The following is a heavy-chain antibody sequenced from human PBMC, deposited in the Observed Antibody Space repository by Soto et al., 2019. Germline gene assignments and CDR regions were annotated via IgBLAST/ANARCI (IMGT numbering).Heavy chain of an antibody. CDR1: GFRFSGYW. J-gene: IGHJ4*02. CDR2: ISTDGSST. Sequence: EVQLVESGGGLVQPGGSLRLSCAASGFRFSGYWMLWVRQAPGKGLVWVSRISTDGSSTTYADSVRGRFTISRDDAKNTLYLQMNSLRVEDTAVYYCARDLWSAGDYWGQGALVPVSS. V-gene: IGHV3-74*03. CDR3: ARDLWSAGDY. D-gene: IGHD3-3*01.